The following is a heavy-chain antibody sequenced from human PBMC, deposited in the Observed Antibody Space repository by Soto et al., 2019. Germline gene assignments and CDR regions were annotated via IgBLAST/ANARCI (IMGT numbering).Heavy chain of an antibody. CDR2: VYPGDSDT. CDR3: TRRAGYIDY. D-gene: IGHD6-13*01. Sequence: GESLKISCKASGYSLTSYWIGWVRQRPGKGLEWMGIVYPGDSDTRYNPSFRGQVTISVDRSTSTAYLQWSSLKASDSAMYYCTRRAGYIDYWGQGTLVT. CDR1: GYSLTSYW. J-gene: IGHJ4*02. V-gene: IGHV5-51*01.